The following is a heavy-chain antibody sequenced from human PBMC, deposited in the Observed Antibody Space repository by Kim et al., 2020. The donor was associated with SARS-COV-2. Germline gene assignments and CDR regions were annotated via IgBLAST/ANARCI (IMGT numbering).Heavy chain of an antibody. V-gene: IGHV3-23*01. CDR2: MSGSGGRT. D-gene: IGHD3-10*01. CDR1: GFTFSSYA. Sequence: LSLTCAASGFTFSSYAMSWVRQAPGKGLEWVSAMSGSGGRTDYADSVKGRFTISRDNSKNTLYLQMNSLRAEDTAVYYCAKVLHYGSGSYDYWGQGTLVTVSS. CDR3: AKVLHYGSGSYDY. J-gene: IGHJ4*02.